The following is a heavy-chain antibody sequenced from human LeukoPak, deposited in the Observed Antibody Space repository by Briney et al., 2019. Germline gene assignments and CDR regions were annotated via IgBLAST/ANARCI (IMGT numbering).Heavy chain of an antibody. D-gene: IGHD6-13*01. CDR3: ASISIAAAGTSPDY. CDR2: ISYDGSNK. Sequence: GGSLRLSCAASGFTFSSYTMSWVRQAPGKGLEWVAVISYDGSNKYYADSVKGRFTISRDNSKNTLYLQMNSLRAEDTAVYYCASISIAAAGTSPDYWGQGTLVTVSS. CDR1: GFTFSSYT. V-gene: IGHV3-30-3*01. J-gene: IGHJ4*02.